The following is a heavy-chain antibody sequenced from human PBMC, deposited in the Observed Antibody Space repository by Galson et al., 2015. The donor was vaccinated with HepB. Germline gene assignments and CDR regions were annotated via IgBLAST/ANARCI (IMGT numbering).Heavy chain of an antibody. J-gene: IGHJ4*02. Sequence: SETLSLTCTVSGGSISSSSYYWGWIRQPPGKGLEWIGSIYYSGSTYYNPSLKSRVTISVDTSKNQFSLKLSSVTAADTAVYYCARLDSSPSRGYFDYWGQGTLVTVSS. V-gene: IGHV4-39*01. CDR2: IYYSGST. CDR3: ARLDSSPSRGYFDY. D-gene: IGHD6-6*01. CDR1: GGSISSSSYY.